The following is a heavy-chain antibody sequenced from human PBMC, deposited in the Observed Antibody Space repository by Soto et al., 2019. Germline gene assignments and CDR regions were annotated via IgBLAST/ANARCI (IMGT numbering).Heavy chain of an antibody. Sequence: GSLRLSCVASGFTFSPFWMSWVRQAPGKGLVWVSRIHSDGSSTTYADFVKGRFIISRDNARNTVDLQMNSVRVEDTAVYYCARGDRGAFDLWGQGTVVTVSS. CDR1: GFTFSPFW. J-gene: IGHJ3*01. V-gene: IGHV3-74*01. CDR2: IHSDGSST. D-gene: IGHD1-26*01. CDR3: ARGDRGAFDL.